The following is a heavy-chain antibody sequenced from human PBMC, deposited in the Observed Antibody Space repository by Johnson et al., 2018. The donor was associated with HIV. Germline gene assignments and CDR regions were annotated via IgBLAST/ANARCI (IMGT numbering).Heavy chain of an antibody. CDR2: ISYAGSNE. CDR1: GFIFSNAW. CDR3: AKPPSMGADGFAI. D-gene: IGHD3-16*01. V-gene: IGHV3-30*18. Sequence: QVQLVESGGGLVKPGGSLRLSCAVSGFIFSNAWMSWVRQAPGKGMDLVAFISYAGSNEYYADSVKGRFTISRDNSKNALYLQMNSLRADDTAIYYCAKPPSMGADGFAIWGHGTMVTVSS. J-gene: IGHJ3*02.